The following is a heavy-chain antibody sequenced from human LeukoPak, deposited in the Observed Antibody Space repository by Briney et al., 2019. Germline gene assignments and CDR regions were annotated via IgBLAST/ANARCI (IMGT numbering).Heavy chain of an antibody. CDR3: ARQFGYYDSSGYHDY. Sequence: PSETLSLTCTASGGSISSYYWSWIRQPPGKGLEWIGYIYYSGSTNYNPSLKSRVTISVDTSKNQFSLKLSSVTAADTAVYYCARQFGYYDSSGYHDYWGQETLVTVSS. CDR2: IYYSGST. J-gene: IGHJ4*02. CDR1: GGSISSYY. D-gene: IGHD3-22*01. V-gene: IGHV4-59*08.